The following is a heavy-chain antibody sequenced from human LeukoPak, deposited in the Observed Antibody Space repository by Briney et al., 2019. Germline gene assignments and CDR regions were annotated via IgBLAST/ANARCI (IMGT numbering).Heavy chain of an antibody. J-gene: IGHJ5*02. CDR2: IYYSGST. CDR3: ARDDDYVWGSYRPKFDP. CDR1: GGSISSSSYY. V-gene: IGHV4-39*07. Sequence: SETLSLTCTVSGGSISSSSYYWGWIRQPPGKGLEWIGSIYYSGSTYYNPSLKSRVTISVDTSKNQFSLKLSSVTAADTAVYYCARDDDYVWGSYRPKFDPWGQGTLVTVSS. D-gene: IGHD3-16*02.